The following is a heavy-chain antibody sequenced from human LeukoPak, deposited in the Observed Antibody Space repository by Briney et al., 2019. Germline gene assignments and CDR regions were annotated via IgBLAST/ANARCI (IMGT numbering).Heavy chain of an antibody. D-gene: IGHD3-10*01. CDR2: INHSGST. J-gene: IGHJ4*02. CDR3: AGDWSGFGELPLDY. CDR1: GGSFSGYY. V-gene: IGHV4-34*01. Sequence: SETLSLTCAVYGGSFSGYYWSWIRQPPGKGLEWIGEINHSGSTNYNPSLKSRVTISVDTSKNQFSLKLSSVTAADTAVYYCAGDWSGFGELPLDYWGQGTLVTVSS.